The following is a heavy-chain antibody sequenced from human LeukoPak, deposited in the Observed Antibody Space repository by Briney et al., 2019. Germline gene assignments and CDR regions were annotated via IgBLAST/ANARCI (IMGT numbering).Heavy chain of an antibody. V-gene: IGHV4-59*01. D-gene: IGHD6-19*01. CDR3: AGSGYSSGYNWFDP. Sequence: SETLSLTCTVSGGPISSYYWSWIRQPPGKGLEWVGYIYYSGSTNYNPSLKSRVTISVDTSKNQFSLKLSSVTAADTAVYYCAGSGYSSGYNWFDPWGQGTLVTVSS. CDR2: IYYSGST. CDR1: GGPISSYY. J-gene: IGHJ5*02.